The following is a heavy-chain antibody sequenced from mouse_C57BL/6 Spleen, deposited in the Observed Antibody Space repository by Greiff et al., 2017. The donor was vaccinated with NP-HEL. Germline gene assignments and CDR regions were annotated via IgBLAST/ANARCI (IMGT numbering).Heavy chain of an antibody. CDR2: ISDGGSYT. D-gene: IGHD3-2*02. J-gene: IGHJ2*01. CDR1: GFTFSSYA. V-gene: IGHV5-4*01. CDR3: AREGRTAQAAFDY. Sequence: EVKLVESGGGLVKPGGSLKLSCAASGFTFSSYAMSWVRQTPEKRLEWVATISDGGSYTYYHENVKGRFTISRDNAKNNLYMQMSHLKSEDTAVYYFAREGRTAQAAFDYWGQGTTLTVSS.